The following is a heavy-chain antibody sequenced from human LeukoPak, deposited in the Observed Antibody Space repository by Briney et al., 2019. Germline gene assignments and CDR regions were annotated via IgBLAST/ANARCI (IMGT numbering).Heavy chain of an antibody. J-gene: IGHJ4*02. CDR1: GFTFSSYA. Sequence: GGSLRLSCAASGFTFSSYAMSWVRQAPGKGLEWVSAISGSGGSTYYADSVKGRFTISRDNSKNMLYLQMNSLRAEDTAVYYCAKGRPYPAVGSSHFDYWGQGTLVTVSS. V-gene: IGHV3-23*01. D-gene: IGHD3-10*01. CDR2: ISGSGGST. CDR3: AKGRPYPAVGSSHFDY.